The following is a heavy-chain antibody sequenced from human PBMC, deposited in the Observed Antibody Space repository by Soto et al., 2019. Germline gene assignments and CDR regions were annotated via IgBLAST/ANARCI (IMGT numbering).Heavy chain of an antibody. J-gene: IGHJ5*01. CDR3: STRAYDTNGYYRFEP. CDR2: INHSGRV. Sequence: SETLSLTCAVYGGSFSGHSWTWIRQSPGKGLEWIGDINHSGRVNYSPSLKSRVTISLDTSKNQFSLTLSAVTAADTAMYYCSTRAYDTNGYYRFEPWGQGTLVTVSS. D-gene: IGHD3-22*01. CDR1: GGSFSGHS. V-gene: IGHV4-34*01.